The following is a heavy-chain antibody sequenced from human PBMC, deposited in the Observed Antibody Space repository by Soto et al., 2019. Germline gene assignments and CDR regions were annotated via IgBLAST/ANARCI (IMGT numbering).Heavy chain of an antibody. V-gene: IGHV1-69*13. CDR1: GYTFTSYG. D-gene: IGHD5-12*01. CDR3: ARGNHRWLQLWYFDL. CDR2: IIPIFGTA. Sequence: SVKVSCKASGYTFTSYGISWVRQAPGQGLEWMGGIIPIFGTANYAQKFQGRVTITADESTSTAYMELSSLRSEDTAVYYCARGNHRWLQLWYFDLWGRGTLVNVSS. J-gene: IGHJ2*01.